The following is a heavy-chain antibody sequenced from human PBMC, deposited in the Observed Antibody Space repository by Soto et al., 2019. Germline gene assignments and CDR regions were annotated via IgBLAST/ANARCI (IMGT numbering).Heavy chain of an antibody. D-gene: IGHD2-15*01. CDR2: IKYDGSST. CDR3: ARGIKNYYGVDV. CDR1: GFTFSSYW. J-gene: IGHJ6*02. Sequence: EVQLVESGGGLVQPGGSLRLSCTASGFTFSSYWMHWVRQAPGKGLVWVSRIKYDGSSTSYADSVKGRFTISRDTAKNTVHLQMNSLRAEDTAVYYCARGIKNYYGVDVWGQGTTVPVSS. V-gene: IGHV3-74*01.